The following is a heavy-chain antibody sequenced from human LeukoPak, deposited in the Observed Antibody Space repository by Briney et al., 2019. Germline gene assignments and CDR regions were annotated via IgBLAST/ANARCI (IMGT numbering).Heavy chain of an antibody. CDR1: GGTFSSYA. D-gene: IGHD3-10*01. J-gene: IGHJ4*02. CDR3: ARGRGSVLWFGEPPGY. Sequence: ASVKVSCKASGGTFSSYAISWVRQAPGQGLEWMGGIIPIFGTANYAQKFQGRVTITADESTSTAYMELSSLRSEDTAVYYCARGRGSVLWFGEPPGYWGQGTLVTVSS. CDR2: IIPIFGTA. V-gene: IGHV1-69*13.